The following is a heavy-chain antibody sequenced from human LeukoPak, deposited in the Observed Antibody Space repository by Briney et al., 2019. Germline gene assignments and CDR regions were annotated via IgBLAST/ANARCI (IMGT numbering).Heavy chain of an antibody. D-gene: IGHD5-24*01. CDR3: ARESGVAGMATMPLDY. J-gene: IGHJ4*02. CDR1: GFTFSDYY. V-gene: IGHV3-11*04. CDR2: ISSSGSTI. Sequence: AGGSLRLSCAASGFTFSDYYMSWIRQAPGKGLEWVSYISSSGSTIYYADSAKGRFTISRDNAKNSLYLQMNSLRAEDTAVYYCARESGVAGMATMPLDYWGQGTLVTVSS.